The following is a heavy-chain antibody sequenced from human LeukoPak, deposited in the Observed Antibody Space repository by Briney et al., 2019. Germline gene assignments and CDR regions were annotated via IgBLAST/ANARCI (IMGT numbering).Heavy chain of an antibody. Sequence: EGSLRLSCAASGFSFNSYSMNWVRQAPGKGLEWVSYISSSSSTIYYADSVKGRFTISRDNAKNSLYLQMNSLRDEDTAVYYCARDKNGYYYYGMDVWGQGTTVIVSS. CDR2: ISSSSSTI. CDR1: GFSFNSYS. V-gene: IGHV3-48*02. J-gene: IGHJ6*02. D-gene: IGHD2-8*01. CDR3: ARDKNGYYYYGMDV.